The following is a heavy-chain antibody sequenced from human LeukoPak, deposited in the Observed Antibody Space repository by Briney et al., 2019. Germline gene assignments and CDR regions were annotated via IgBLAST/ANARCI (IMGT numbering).Heavy chain of an antibody. CDR3: ARYHSGYDDY. D-gene: IGHD5-12*01. J-gene: IGHJ4*02. CDR1: SYSISSDYY. Sequence: SETLSLTCAVSSYSISSDYYWNWIRQPPGKGLEWIGSIYYSGSTYYNPSVKSRVTISVDTSKNQFSLKVSSVTAADTAVYYCARYHSGYDDYWGQGTLVTVSA. CDR2: IYYSGST. V-gene: IGHV4-38-2*01.